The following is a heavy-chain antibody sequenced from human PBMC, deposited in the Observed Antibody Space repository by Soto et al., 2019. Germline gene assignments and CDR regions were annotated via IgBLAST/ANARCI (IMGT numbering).Heavy chain of an antibody. CDR2: IYYSGST. J-gene: IGHJ4*02. Sequence: PSETLSLSCTVSGGSISSYYWSWIRQPPGKGLEWIGYIYYSGSTNYNPSLKSRVTISVDTSKNQFSLKLSSVTAADTAVYYCARTTIYDYVWGSPIPHFDYWGQGTLVTVSS. CDR1: GGSISSYY. CDR3: ARTTIYDYVWGSPIPHFDY. V-gene: IGHV4-59*08. D-gene: IGHD3-16*01.